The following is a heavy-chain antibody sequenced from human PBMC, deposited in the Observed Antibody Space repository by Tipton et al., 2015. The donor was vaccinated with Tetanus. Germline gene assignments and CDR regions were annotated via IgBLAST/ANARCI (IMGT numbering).Heavy chain of an antibody. CDR2: INHSGST. CDR1: GGSFSGYY. J-gene: IGHJ2*01. V-gene: IGHV4-34*01. D-gene: IGHD2-2*01. CDR3: ASGRVPAGHWYFDL. Sequence: TLSLTCAVYGGSFSGYYWSWIRQPPGKGLEWIGEINHSGSTNYNPSLKSRVTISVDTSKNQFSLKLSSVTAADTAGYYCASGRVPAGHWYFDLWGRGSLVTVSS.